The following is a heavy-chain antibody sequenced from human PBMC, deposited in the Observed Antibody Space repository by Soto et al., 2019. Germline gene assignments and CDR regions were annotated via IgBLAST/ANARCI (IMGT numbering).Heavy chain of an antibody. J-gene: IGHJ3*02. CDR1: GYPFTSYG. CDR3: ARGRIVASIHDAFEI. Sequence: GASVKVSCKASGYPFTSYGISWVRQAPGQGLEWVAWISAYNGNRDTAQKFQGRVTMTLDTSTDTAHMELGDLTSADTAVYYCARGRIVASIHDAFEIWGQGTTVTVSS. V-gene: IGHV1-18*01. CDR2: ISAYNGNR. D-gene: IGHD5-12*01.